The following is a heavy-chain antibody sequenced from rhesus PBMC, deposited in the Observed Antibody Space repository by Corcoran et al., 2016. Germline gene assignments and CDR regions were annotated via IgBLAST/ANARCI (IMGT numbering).Heavy chain of an antibody. Sequence: QLQLQESGPGLVKPSETLSLTCAVSGGSISSNYWSWIRQPPGKGLEGIGYISGSTSNPNSNPSLTSRVTLSVDTSKNQRSLKLSSVTTADTAVYYCAREAYSGSWNAEYFEFWGQGALVTVSS. CDR3: AREAYSGSWNAEYFEF. CDR1: GGSISSNY. CDR2: ISGSTSNP. D-gene: IGHD6-25*01. V-gene: IGHV4S11*01. J-gene: IGHJ1*01.